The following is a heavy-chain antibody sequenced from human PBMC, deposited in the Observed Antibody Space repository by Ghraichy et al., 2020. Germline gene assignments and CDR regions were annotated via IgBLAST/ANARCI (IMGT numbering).Heavy chain of an antibody. J-gene: IGHJ4*02. CDR1: GGSISTYY. CDR2: IYYSGST. CDR3: ARHHFPYSNSWPYFDY. D-gene: IGHD6-13*01. V-gene: IGHV4-59*01. Sequence: SETLSLTCNVSGGSISTYYWSWIRQSPGKGLEWIGYIYYSGSTNYNPSLKSRVTISVDTSQNQFSLKVSSVTAADTAVYYCARHHFPYSNSWPYFDYWGQGTLVTVSS.